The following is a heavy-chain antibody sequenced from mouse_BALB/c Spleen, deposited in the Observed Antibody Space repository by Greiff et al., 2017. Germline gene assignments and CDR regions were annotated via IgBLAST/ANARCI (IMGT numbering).Heavy chain of an antibody. J-gene: IGHJ3*01. CDR3: ARWELGPFAY. CDR1: GDSITSGY. D-gene: IGHD3-1*01. V-gene: IGHV3-8*02. CDR2: ISYSGST. Sequence: EVKLVESGPSLVKPSQTLSLTCSVTGDSITSGYWNWIRKFPGNKLEYMGYISYSGSTYYNPSLKSRISITRDTSKNQYYLQLNSVTTEDTATYYCARWELGPFAYWGQGTLVTVSA.